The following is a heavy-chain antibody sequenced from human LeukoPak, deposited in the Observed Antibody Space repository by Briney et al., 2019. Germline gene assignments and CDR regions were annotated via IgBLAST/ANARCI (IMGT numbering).Heavy chain of an antibody. Sequence: PGGSLRLSCAASGFTFSSYAMHWVRQAPGKGLEWVAVISYDGSNKYYADSVKGRFTISRDNSKNTLYLQMNSLRAEDTAVYCCASEGVRGVKNFDYWGQGTLVTVSS. V-gene: IGHV3-30-3*01. CDR1: GFTFSSYA. D-gene: IGHD3-10*01. J-gene: IGHJ4*02. CDR2: ISYDGSNK. CDR3: ASEGVRGVKNFDY.